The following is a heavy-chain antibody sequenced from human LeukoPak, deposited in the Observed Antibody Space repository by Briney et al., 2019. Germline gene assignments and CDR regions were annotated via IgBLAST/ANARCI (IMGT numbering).Heavy chain of an antibody. Sequence: GGSLRLSCAASGFTFSTYWMHWVRQAPGKGRVWVSRFNSDGRSTYYADPVKGRFTISRDNAKNTLYLQMNSLRAEDTAVYYCARGRYYLDSWGQGTLVTVSS. D-gene: IGHD4-17*01. V-gene: IGHV3-74*01. CDR1: GFTFSTYW. J-gene: IGHJ4*02. CDR3: ARGRYYLDS. CDR2: FNSDGRST.